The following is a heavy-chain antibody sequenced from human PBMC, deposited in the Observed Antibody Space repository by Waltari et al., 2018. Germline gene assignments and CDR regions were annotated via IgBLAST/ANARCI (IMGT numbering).Heavy chain of an antibody. CDR2: IYSGGNT. CDR3: AKQSPSYTRGWYPLES. Sequence: EVQLVESGGNLIQPGGSLRLSCAASGFTAGANFISWVRQAPGKGLEWVSIIYSGGNTYYAGSVKGRFTISRDNYKNMVYLEMNSLRAEDTAVYYCAKQSPSYTRGWYPLESWGPGTLVTVSP. J-gene: IGHJ4*02. D-gene: IGHD6-19*01. V-gene: IGHV3-53*01. CDR1: GFTAGANF.